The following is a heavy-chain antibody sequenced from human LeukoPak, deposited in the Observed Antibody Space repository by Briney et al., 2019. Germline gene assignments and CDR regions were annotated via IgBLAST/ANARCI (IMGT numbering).Heavy chain of an antibody. CDR2: IYTTGST. D-gene: IGHD2-2*01. J-gene: IGHJ3*02. CDR1: GDSISSSTSF. V-gene: IGHV4-61*02. CDR3: ARASSSHSSDAFDM. Sequence: SQTLSLTCTVSGDSISSSTSFWSWIRQPAGKGLEWLGRIYTTGSTNYNPSLMSRLTMSMDTSKNQFSLRLSSVTAADTAVYYCARASSSHSSDAFDMWGQGTMVTVSS.